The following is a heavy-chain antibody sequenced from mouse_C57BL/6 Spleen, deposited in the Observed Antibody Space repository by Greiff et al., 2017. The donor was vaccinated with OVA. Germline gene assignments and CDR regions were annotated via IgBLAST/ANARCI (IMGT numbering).Heavy chain of an antibody. CDR2: IDPNSGGT. V-gene: IGHV1-72*01. J-gene: IGHJ3*01. D-gene: IGHD2-5*01. CDR1: GYTFTSYW. CDR3: AGEGAYSNYEEGCAY. Sequence: QVQLKQPGAELVKPGASVKLSCKASGYTFTSYWMHWVKQRPGRGLEWIGRIDPNSGGTKYNEKFKSKATLTVDQPSSTAYMQLSSLTSEGSAVYYCAGEGAYSNYEEGCAYWGQGTLVTVSA.